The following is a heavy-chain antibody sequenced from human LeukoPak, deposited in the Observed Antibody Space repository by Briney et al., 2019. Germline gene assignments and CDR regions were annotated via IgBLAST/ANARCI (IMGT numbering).Heavy chain of an antibody. V-gene: IGHV3-33*01. CDR1: GFTFSSYG. CDR2: IWYDGGNK. CDR3: ARGGGYDYLDY. D-gene: IGHD5-12*01. J-gene: IGHJ4*02. Sequence: PGRSLRLSCAASGFTFSSYGMHWVRQAPGKGLEWVAVIWYDGGNKYYADSVKGRFTISRDNSKNTLYLQMNSLRAEDTAVYYCARGGGYDYLDYWGQGTLVTVSS.